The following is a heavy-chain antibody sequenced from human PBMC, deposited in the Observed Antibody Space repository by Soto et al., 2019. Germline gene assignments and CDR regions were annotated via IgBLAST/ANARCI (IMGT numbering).Heavy chain of an antibody. D-gene: IGHD5-18*01. V-gene: IGHV1-69*12. Sequence: QVQLVQSGAEVKKPGSSVKVSCKASGGTFSSYAISWVRQAPGQGLEWMGGIIPIFGTANYAQKFQGRATIYADESTSTAYRELSSLRSEGRGGYYCALKKRGYSYWDNRFGPWGQGTLVTVSS. CDR3: ALKKRGYSYWDNRFGP. CDR2: IIPIFGTA. J-gene: IGHJ5*02. CDR1: GGTFSSYA.